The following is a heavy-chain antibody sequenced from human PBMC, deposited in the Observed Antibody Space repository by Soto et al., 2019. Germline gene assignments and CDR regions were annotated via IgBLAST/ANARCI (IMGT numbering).Heavy chain of an antibody. Sequence: GGSLRLSCAASGFTFSSYSMNWVRQAPGKGLEWVSSISSSSSYIYYADSVKGRFTISRDNAKNSLYLQMNSLRAEDTAVYYWARESSTGYSGYDRDAFDIWGQGTMVTVTS. D-gene: IGHD5-12*01. V-gene: IGHV3-21*01. J-gene: IGHJ3*02. CDR1: GFTFSSYS. CDR2: ISSSSSYI. CDR3: ARESSTGYSGYDRDAFDI.